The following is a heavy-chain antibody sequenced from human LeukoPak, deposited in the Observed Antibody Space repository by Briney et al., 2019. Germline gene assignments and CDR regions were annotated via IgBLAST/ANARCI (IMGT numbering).Heavy chain of an antibody. CDR2: IRSKAYGGTT. D-gene: IGHD3/OR15-3a*01. V-gene: IGHV3-49*04. J-gene: IGHJ4*02. Sequence: PGGSLRLSCTASGFTFGDYAMSWVRQAPGKGLEWVGFIRSKAYGGTTEYAASVKGRFTISRDDSKSIAYLQMNSLKTEDTAVYYCTREYSMGWLLWGCFDYWGQGTLVTVSS. CDR3: TREYSMGWLLWGCFDY. CDR1: GFTFGDYA.